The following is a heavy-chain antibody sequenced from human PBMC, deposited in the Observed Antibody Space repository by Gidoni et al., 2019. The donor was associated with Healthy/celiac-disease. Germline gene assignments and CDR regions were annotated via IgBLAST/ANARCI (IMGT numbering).Heavy chain of an antibody. CDR3: AREGENCSGGSCYPRYYYYGMDV. J-gene: IGHJ6*02. V-gene: IGHV3-33*01. Sequence: GGGVVQPGRSLRLSCAASGFTFSSYGMHWVRRAPGKGLEWVAVIWYDGSNKYYADSVKGRFTISRDNSKNTLYLQMNSLRAEDTAVYYCAREGENCSGGSCYPRYYYYGMDVWGQGTTVTVSS. CDR1: GFTFSSYG. CDR2: IWYDGSNK. D-gene: IGHD2-15*01.